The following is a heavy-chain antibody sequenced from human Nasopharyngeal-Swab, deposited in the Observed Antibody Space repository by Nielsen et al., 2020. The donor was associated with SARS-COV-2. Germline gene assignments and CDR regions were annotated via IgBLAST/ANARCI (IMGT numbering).Heavy chain of an antibody. CDR3: ARDDSSSWYENWFDP. CDR1: GYTFTSYA. V-gene: IGHV1-3*01. CDR2: INAGNGNT. Sequence: VSVKVSCKASGYTFTSYAMHWVRQAPGQRLEWMGWINAGNGNTKYSQKFQGRVTITRDTSASTAYMELSSLRSEDTAVYYCARDDSSSWYENWFDPWGQGTLVTVSS. D-gene: IGHD6-13*01. J-gene: IGHJ5*02.